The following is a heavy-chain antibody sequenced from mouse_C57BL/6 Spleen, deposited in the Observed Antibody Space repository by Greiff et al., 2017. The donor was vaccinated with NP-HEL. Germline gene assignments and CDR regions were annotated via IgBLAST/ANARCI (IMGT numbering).Heavy chain of an antibody. J-gene: IGHJ2*01. CDR2: ISSGSSTI. CDR1: GFTFSDYG. CDR3: AKNYGNGYFDY. D-gene: IGHD2-1*01. Sequence: EVKLVESGGGLVKPGGSLKLSCAASGFTFSDYGMHWVRQAPETGLEWVAYISSGSSTIYYADTVKGRFTISRDNAKNTLFLQMTSLRSEDTAMYYCAKNYGNGYFDYWGQGTTLTVSS. V-gene: IGHV5-17*01.